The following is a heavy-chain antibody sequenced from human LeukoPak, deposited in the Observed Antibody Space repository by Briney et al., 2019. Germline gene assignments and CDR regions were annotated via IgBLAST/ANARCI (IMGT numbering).Heavy chain of an antibody. V-gene: IGHV4-34*01. J-gene: IGHJ3*02. Sequence: PSETLTLTCAVYGGSFSGYYWSWIRQPPGKGLEWIGEINHSGSTNYNPSLKSRVTISLDTSKHQFSLKLSSVTAADTAVYYCGTRRFRHYYGSGNYYNGRAFDIWGQGKMVTVSS. D-gene: IGHD3-10*01. CDR2: INHSGST. CDR3: GTRRFRHYYGSGNYYNGRAFDI. CDR1: GGSFSGYY.